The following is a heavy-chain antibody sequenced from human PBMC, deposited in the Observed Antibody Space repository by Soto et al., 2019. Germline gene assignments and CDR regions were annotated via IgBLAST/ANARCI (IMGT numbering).Heavy chain of an antibody. CDR3: ARNVGSSGSSRWFDT. V-gene: IGHV3-33*01. Sequence: QVQLVESGGGVVQPGRSLTLSCVASGFTLSNYGMHWVRQAPGKGLEWVAVIWYDGTATYSADSVKGRFSISRDNAKNDLFLQPSTLRAEDTAVYYCARNVGSSGSSRWFDTWGQGTLVTVSS. J-gene: IGHJ5*02. D-gene: IGHD3-10*01. CDR1: GFTLSNYG. CDR2: IWYDGTAT.